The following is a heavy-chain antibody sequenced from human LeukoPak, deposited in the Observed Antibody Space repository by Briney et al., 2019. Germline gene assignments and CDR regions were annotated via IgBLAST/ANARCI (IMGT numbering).Heavy chain of an antibody. D-gene: IGHD6-6*01. CDR2: IDWDDDK. CDR3: ARIDSSSRRYFDY. CDR1: GFSLSTSGMC. V-gene: IGHV2-70*11. Sequence: SGPALVKPTQTLTLTCTFSGFSLSTSGMCVSWIRQPPGEALEWLARIDWDDDKYYSTSLETRLTISKDTSKNQVVLTLTNMDPVDTAAYYCARIDSSSRRYFDYWGQGTLVTVSS. J-gene: IGHJ4*02.